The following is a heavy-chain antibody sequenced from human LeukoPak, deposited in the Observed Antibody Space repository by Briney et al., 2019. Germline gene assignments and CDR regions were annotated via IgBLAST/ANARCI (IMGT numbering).Heavy chain of an antibody. Sequence: SETLSLTRAVTDASITNEDFFWGWIRQPPGKRLAWVGTISSSGSTYYSPSLRSRLTISVDSSKNHFSLKLTSVTAADTAVYCCVAEVEAADSPLGHLNFDSWGQGILASVSS. V-gene: IGHV4-39*02. J-gene: IGHJ4*02. D-gene: IGHD7-27*01. CDR3: VAEVEAADSPLGHLNFDS. CDR1: DASITNEDFF. CDR2: ISSSGST.